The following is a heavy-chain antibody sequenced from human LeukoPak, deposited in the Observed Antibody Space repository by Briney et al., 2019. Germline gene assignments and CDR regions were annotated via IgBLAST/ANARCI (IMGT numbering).Heavy chain of an antibody. Sequence: SETLSLTCTVSGDFITAYYWSWIRQPPGKGLEWIGYVYYSGSTEYNPSLKSRVTMSVDKSKNQLSLKLSSVTAADTAVYYCARGAYHYGSGSYYFDYWGQGTLVTVSS. CDR1: GDFITAYY. J-gene: IGHJ4*02. D-gene: IGHD3-10*01. V-gene: IGHV4-59*12. CDR3: ARGAYHYGSGSYYFDY. CDR2: VYYSGST.